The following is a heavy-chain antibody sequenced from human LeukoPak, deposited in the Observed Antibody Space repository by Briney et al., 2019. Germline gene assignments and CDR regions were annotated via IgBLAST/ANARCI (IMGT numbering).Heavy chain of an antibody. D-gene: IGHD2-21*02. Sequence: SSETLSLTCTVSGGSISSYYWSWIRQPPGKGLEWIGYIYYSGSTNYNPSLKSRVTISVDTSKNQFSLKLSSVTAADTAVYYCASRGDYHTGGDAFDIWGQGTMVTVSS. CDR2: IYYSGST. CDR3: ASRGDYHTGGDAFDI. J-gene: IGHJ3*02. CDR1: GGSISSYY. V-gene: IGHV4-59*01.